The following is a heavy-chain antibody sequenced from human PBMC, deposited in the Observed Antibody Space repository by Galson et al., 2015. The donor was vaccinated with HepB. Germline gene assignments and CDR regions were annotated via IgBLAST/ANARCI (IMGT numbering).Heavy chain of an antibody. CDR2: ISYDGSNK. CDR1: GFTFSSYA. D-gene: IGHD3-9*01. V-gene: IGHV3-30*04. J-gene: IGHJ4*02. Sequence: SLRLSCAASGFTFSSYAMHWVRQAPGKGLEWVAVISYDGSNKYYADSVKGRFTISRDNSKNTLYLQMNSLRAEDTAVYYCARNFRYFDWLLLGCVDYWGQGTLVTVSS. CDR3: ARNFRYFDWLLLGCVDY.